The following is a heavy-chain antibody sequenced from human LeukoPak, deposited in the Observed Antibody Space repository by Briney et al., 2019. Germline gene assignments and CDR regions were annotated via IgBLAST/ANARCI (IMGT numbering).Heavy chain of an antibody. CDR3: ARGDRMRVTTRNWFDP. CDR2: INHSGST. J-gene: IGHJ5*02. D-gene: IGHD5-18*01. CDR1: GGSFSGYY. V-gene: IGHV4-34*01. Sequence: PSETLSLTCAVYGGSFSGYYWSWIRQPPGKGLEWIGEINHSGSTNYNPSLKSRVTISVDTSKNQFSLKLSSVTAADTAVYYCARGDRMRVTTRNWFDPWGQGTLVTVSS.